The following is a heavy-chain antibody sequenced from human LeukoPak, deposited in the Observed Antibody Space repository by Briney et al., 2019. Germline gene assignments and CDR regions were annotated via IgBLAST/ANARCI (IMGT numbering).Heavy chain of an antibody. D-gene: IGHD3-10*01. CDR2: IKQDGNEK. CDR3: ASGDLEMVPF. Sequence: GGSLRLSCVASGFTFSSYWMSWVRQAPGKGLEWVANIKQDGNEKYYVDSVKGRFTISRDNAKNILYLQMNSLRAEDTAVYYCASGDLEMVPFWGQGTLVTVSS. V-gene: IGHV3-7*01. CDR1: GFTFSSYW. J-gene: IGHJ4*02.